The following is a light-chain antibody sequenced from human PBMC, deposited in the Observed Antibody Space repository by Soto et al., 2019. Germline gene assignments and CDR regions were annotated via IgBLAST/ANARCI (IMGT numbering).Light chain of an antibody. CDR1: QSISSW. CDR2: DAS. V-gene: IGKV1-5*01. CDR3: QQSYSTLWT. J-gene: IGKJ1*01. Sequence: DIQMTQSTSTLSASVGERVTIPCRASQSISSWLAWYQQKPGKAPKLLIYDASSLESGVPSRFSGSGSGTEFTLTISSLQPEDFATYYCQQSYSTLWTFGQGTKVDIK.